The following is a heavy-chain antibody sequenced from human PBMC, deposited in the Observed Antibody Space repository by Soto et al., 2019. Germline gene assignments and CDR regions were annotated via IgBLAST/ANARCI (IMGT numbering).Heavy chain of an antibody. CDR3: AGGGVVVPAAIVRGWFDP. V-gene: IGHV4-34*01. D-gene: IGHD2-2*02. J-gene: IGHJ5*02. Sequence: SETLSLTCAVYGGSFSGYYWSWIRQPPGKGLEWIGEINHSGSTNYNPSLKSRVTISVDTSKNQFSLKLSSVTAADTAVYYCAGGGVVVPAAIVRGWFDPWGQGTLVTVSS. CDR1: GGSFSGYY. CDR2: INHSGST.